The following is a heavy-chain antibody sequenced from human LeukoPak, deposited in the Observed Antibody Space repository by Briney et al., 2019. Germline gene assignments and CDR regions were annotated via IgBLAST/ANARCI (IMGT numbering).Heavy chain of an antibody. CDR3: ARAPGGWDWFDT. CDR1: GDSISSHY. V-gene: IGHV4-59*11. J-gene: IGHJ5*02. D-gene: IGHD4-23*01. CDR2: IYYSGST. Sequence: PSETLSLTCTVSGDSISSHYWSWIRQPPGKGLEWIGYIYYSGSTNYNPSLKGRVTISVDTSKKHFSLKLSSVTAADTAVYYCARAPGGWDWFDTWGQGTLVTVSS.